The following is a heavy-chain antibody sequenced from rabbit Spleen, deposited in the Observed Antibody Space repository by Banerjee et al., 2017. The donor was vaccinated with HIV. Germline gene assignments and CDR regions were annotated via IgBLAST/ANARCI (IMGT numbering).Heavy chain of an antibody. CDR2: IDPVFGSA. Sequence: QEQLVESGGGLVRPEGSLKLSCKASGFSFSNKAVMCWVRQAPGKGLEWIGYIDPVFGSAYYANWVNGRFTISSHNAQNTLHLQLSSLTAADTATYFCVRDQAGYAGYGPYYFNLWGQGTLVTVS. CDR1: GFSFSNKA. CDR3: VRDQAGYAGYGPYYFNL. D-gene: IGHD7-1*01. J-gene: IGHJ4*01. V-gene: IGHV1S47*01.